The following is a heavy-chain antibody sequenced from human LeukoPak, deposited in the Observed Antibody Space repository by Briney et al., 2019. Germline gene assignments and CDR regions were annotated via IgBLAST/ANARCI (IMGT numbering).Heavy chain of an antibody. Sequence: PSETLSLTCTVSGGSISSYYWSWLRQPPGMGLEWSGYIYYSGSTNYNTSLKSRVTISGDTSKNQFSLKLSSVTAADTAVYYCARDKGLAAAGHWYFDLWGRGTLVTVSS. V-gene: IGHV4-59*01. CDR3: ARDKGLAAAGHWYFDL. CDR1: GGSISSYY. D-gene: IGHD6-13*01. CDR2: IYYSGST. J-gene: IGHJ2*01.